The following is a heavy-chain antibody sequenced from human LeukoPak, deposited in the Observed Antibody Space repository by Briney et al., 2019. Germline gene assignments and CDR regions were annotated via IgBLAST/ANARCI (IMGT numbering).Heavy chain of an antibody. CDR2: ISWDGGST. CDR1: GFTFDDYT. J-gene: IGHJ4*02. CDR3: AKDIRVAAAGLDY. D-gene: IGHD6-13*01. Sequence: GGSLRLSCAASGFTFDDYTMHWVRQAPGKDLEWVSLISWDGGSTYYADSVKGRFTISRDNSKNSLYLQMNSLRTEDTAFYYCAKDIRVAAAGLDYWGQGTLVTVSS. V-gene: IGHV3-43*01.